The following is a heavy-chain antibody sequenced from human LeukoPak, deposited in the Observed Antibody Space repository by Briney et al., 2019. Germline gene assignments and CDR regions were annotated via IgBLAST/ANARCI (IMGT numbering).Heavy chain of an antibody. CDR1: GGSISSSSYY. V-gene: IGHV4-39*07. CDR2: IYYSGST. Sequence: SETLSLTCTVSGGSISSSSYYWGWIRQPPGKGLEWIGSIYYSGSTYYNPSLKSRVTISVDTSKNQFSLKLSSVTAADTAVYYCARDEWVNYNWFDPWGQGTLVTVSS. CDR3: ARDEWVNYNWFDP. J-gene: IGHJ5*02. D-gene: IGHD1-26*01.